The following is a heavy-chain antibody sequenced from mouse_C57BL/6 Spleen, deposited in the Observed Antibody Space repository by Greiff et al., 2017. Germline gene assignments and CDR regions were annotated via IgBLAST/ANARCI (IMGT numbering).Heavy chain of an antibody. CDR1: GFNIKDYY. CDR3: TTAYYEYAMDY. Sequence: EVQLQQSGVELVRPGASVKLSCTASGFNIKDYYMHWVKQRPEQGLEWIGRIDPEDGDTEYAPKFQGKATMTADTSSNTAYLQLSSLTSEDTAVYYCTTAYYEYAMDYWGQGTSVTVSS. D-gene: IGHD2-10*01. CDR2: IDPEDGDT. V-gene: IGHV14-1*01. J-gene: IGHJ4*01.